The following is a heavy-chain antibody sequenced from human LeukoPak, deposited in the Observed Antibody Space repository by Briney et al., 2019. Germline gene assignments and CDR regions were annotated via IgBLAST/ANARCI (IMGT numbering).Heavy chain of an antibody. CDR1: GFTFSSYW. Sequence: GGSLRLSCAASGFTFSSYWMSWFRQIPGKGLGWVGNIKTDGSKKYYLDSVRGRFTISRDNAKNSLFLQMNSLRGEDTAVYYCLRDYVWWIYDPDYWGKGTPVTVTS. CDR2: IKTDGSKK. V-gene: IGHV3-7*04. D-gene: IGHD3-16*01. CDR3: LRDYVWWIYDPDY. J-gene: IGHJ4*02.